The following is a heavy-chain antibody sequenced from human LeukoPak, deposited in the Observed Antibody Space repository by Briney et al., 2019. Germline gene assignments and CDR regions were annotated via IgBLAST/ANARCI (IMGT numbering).Heavy chain of an antibody. Sequence: GRTLRLSCAASGFTFSSYAMHWVRQAPGKGLEWVAVISYDGSNKYFADSVQGRFTISRDNSKNTLYLQMNSLRAEDTAIYYCAKDPFFDYWGQGTLVTVSS. V-gene: IGHV3-30*04. CDR2: ISYDGSNK. CDR3: AKDPFFDY. J-gene: IGHJ4*02. CDR1: GFTFSSYA.